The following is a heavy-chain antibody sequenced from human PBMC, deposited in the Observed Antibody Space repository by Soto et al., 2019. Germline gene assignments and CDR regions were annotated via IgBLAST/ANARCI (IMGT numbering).Heavy chain of an antibody. D-gene: IGHD3-22*01. V-gene: IGHV1-3*01. Sequence: ASVKVSCKASGYTFTSYAMHWVRQAPGQRLEWMGWINAGNGNTRYSQKFQGRVTITRDTSASTAYMELSSLRSEDTAVYYCARSRYYYDSSGYYWGQGTLVTVSS. CDR3: ARSRYYYDSSGYY. CDR1: GYTFTSYA. J-gene: IGHJ4*02. CDR2: INAGNGNT.